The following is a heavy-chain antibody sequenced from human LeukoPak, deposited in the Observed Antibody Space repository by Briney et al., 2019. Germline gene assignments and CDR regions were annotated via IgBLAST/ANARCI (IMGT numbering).Heavy chain of an antibody. J-gene: IGHJ4*02. CDR3: ARDLSGTYGGFGY. Sequence: ASVKVSCKASGGTFSSYAISWVRQAPGQGPEWMGVINPSGNWTTYAQKFQFRVTVTGDTSTSTVYMELSSLRSEDTAMYSCARDLSGTYGGFGYWGQGTLVTVSS. CDR1: GGTFSSYA. CDR2: INPSGNWT. V-gene: IGHV1-46*01. D-gene: IGHD1-26*01.